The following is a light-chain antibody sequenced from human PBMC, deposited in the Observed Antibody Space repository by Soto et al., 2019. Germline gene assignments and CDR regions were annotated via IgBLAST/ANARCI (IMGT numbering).Light chain of an antibody. Sequence: QSILTQSPSVSGAPGQRVTISCTGSSSNIGAGYDVHWYQQLPGTAPKLLIYGNNNRPSGVPDRFSDSKSGTSASLAITGLQAEDEADYYCQSYDTSLSGSEVFGGGTTLTVL. CDR2: GNN. CDR3: QSYDTSLSGSEV. V-gene: IGLV1-40*01. J-gene: IGLJ3*02. CDR1: SSNIGAGYD.